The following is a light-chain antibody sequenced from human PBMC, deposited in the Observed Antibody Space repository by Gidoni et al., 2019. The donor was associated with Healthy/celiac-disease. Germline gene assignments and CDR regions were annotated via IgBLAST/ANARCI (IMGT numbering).Light chain of an antibody. CDR1: QSLLHSNGYNY. CDR2: LGY. J-gene: IGKJ4*01. Sequence: DIAMTQSPLSLPVTPGEPASISCRSSQSLLHSNGYNYLDWYLQKPGQSPQLLIYLGYNRASGVPDRFSGSGSGTDFTLKISRVEAEDVGVYYCMQALQTPLTFGGXTKVEIK. CDR3: MQALQTPLT. V-gene: IGKV2-28*01.